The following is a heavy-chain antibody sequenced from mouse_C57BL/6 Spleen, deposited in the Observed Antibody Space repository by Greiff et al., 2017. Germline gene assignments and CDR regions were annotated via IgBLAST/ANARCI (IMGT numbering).Heavy chain of an antibody. V-gene: IGHV1-61*01. J-gene: IGHJ1*03. Sequence: QVQLQQPGAELVRPGSSVKLSCKASGYTFTSYWMDWVKQRPGQGLEWIGNIYPSDSETHYNQKFKDKATFTVDKSSSTAYMQLSSLTSEDSAVYCCARYPPYGSSRYFDVWGTGTTVTVSS. CDR3: ARYPPYGSSRYFDV. D-gene: IGHD1-1*01. CDR1: GYTFTSYW. CDR2: IYPSDSET.